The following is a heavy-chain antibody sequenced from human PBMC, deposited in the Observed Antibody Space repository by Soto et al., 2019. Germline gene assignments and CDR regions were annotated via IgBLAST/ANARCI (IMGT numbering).Heavy chain of an antibody. Sequence: GGSLRLSCTASGFTFGDYAMSWVRQAPGKGLEWVGFIRSKAYGGTTEYAASVKGRFTISRDDSKSIAYLQMNSLKTEDTAVYYCTRVNYSNYGIWAYYYYGMDVWSQGTTVTVSS. J-gene: IGHJ6*02. CDR3: TRVNYSNYGIWAYYYYGMDV. V-gene: IGHV3-49*04. CDR1: GFTFGDYA. D-gene: IGHD4-4*01. CDR2: IRSKAYGGTT.